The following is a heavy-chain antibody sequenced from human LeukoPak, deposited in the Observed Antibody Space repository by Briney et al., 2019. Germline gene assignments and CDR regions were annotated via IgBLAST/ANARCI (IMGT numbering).Heavy chain of an antibody. Sequence: PSETLSLTCAVYGGSFSGYYWSWIRQPPGKGLEWIGEINHSGSTNYNPSLKSRVTISVDTSKNQFSLKLSSVTAADTAVYYCGRGGTRFGGFYFDYWGQGIQVIVSS. D-gene: IGHD1-7*01. V-gene: IGHV4-34*01. CDR1: GGSFSGYY. J-gene: IGHJ4*02. CDR2: INHSGST. CDR3: GRGGTRFGGFYFDY.